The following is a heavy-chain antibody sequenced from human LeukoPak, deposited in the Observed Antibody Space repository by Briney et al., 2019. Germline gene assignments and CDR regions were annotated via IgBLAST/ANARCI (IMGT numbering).Heavy chain of an antibody. CDR2: VHLSGRT. CDR1: GGSISSTNW. J-gene: IGHJ4*02. CDR3: AREGGPYRPLDY. V-gene: IGHV4-4*02. Sequence: SETLSLTCGVSGGSISSTNWWTWVRQPPGEGLEWVGEVHLSGRTNYNPSLESRVTMSVDMSENHISLKLTSVTAADTAVYYCAREGGPYRPLDYSGQGTLVTVSS.